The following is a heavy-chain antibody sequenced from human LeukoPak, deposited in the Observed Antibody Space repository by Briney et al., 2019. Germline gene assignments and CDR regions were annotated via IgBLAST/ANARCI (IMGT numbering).Heavy chain of an antibody. CDR3: ARDLVGATWSHWFDP. J-gene: IGHJ5*02. D-gene: IGHD1-26*01. CDR1: GFTFSSYS. Sequence: GGSLRLSCAASGFTFSSYSMNWVRQAPGKGLEWVSSISSSSSYIYYADSVKGRFTISRDNAKNSLYLQMNSLRAEDAAVYYCARDLVGATWSHWFDPWGQGTLVTVSS. CDR2: ISSSSSYI. V-gene: IGHV3-21*01.